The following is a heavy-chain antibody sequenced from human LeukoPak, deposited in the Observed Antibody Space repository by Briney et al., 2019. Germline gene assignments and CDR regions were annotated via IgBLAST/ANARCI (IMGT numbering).Heavy chain of an antibody. CDR2: ISGSGGST. J-gene: IGHJ3*02. V-gene: IGHV3-23*01. Sequence: GGSLRLSCAASGFTFSSYAMSWVRQAPGKGLEWVSAISGSGGSTYYADSVKGRFTISRDNSKNTLYLQMNNLRAEDTAVYYCAKSGDYGGNIGAFDIWGQGTMVTVSS. CDR3: AKSGDYGGNIGAFDI. D-gene: IGHD4-23*01. CDR1: GFTFSSYA.